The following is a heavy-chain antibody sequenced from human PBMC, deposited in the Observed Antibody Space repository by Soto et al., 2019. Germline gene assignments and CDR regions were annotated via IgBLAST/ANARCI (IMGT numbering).Heavy chain of an antibody. CDR3: ARESFYGDYPYGMDV. CDR2: ISAYNGNT. J-gene: IGHJ6*02. D-gene: IGHD4-17*01. Sequence: QVQLVQSGAGLKKPGPSVKVSGKASGYTFTTYGFGWVGQPPEQGFEWMGWISAYNGNTNYAQKLQGRVTMTTDTSTSTAYMELRSLRSDDTAVYYCARESFYGDYPYGMDVWGQGTTVTVSS. CDR1: GYTFTTYG. V-gene: IGHV1-18*01.